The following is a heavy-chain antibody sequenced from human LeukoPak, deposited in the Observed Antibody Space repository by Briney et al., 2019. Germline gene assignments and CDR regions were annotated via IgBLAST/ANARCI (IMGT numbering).Heavy chain of an antibody. Sequence: GGSLRLSCAASGFTFSDYYMSWIRQAPGKGLEYVSSIDTTHYTYYAGSVKGRFTISRDNAKNSLYLQMNNLKAEDTSVYYCTTESSGALDYWGQGTLVTVSS. CDR3: TTESSGALDY. CDR2: IDTTHYT. V-gene: IGHV3-69-1*01. CDR1: GFTFSDYY. J-gene: IGHJ4*02. D-gene: IGHD1-26*01.